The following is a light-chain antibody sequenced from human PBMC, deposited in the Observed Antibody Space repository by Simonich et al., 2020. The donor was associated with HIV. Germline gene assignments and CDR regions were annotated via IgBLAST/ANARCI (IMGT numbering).Light chain of an antibody. CDR1: SGSIASNH. V-gene: IGLV6-57*03. Sequence: NFMLTQPHSVSESPGNTVTISCTRSSGSIASNHVQWYQQRPGSAPPTVIYADNQRPSGVPDRFSGSIDSSSNSASLTISGLKTEDEADYYCQSYDSDNVVFGGGTKLTVL. CDR3: QSYDSDNVV. CDR2: ADN. J-gene: IGLJ2*01.